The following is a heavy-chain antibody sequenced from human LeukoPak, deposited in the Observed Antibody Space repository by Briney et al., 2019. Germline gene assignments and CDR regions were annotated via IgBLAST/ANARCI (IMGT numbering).Heavy chain of an antibody. CDR2: IFYSAST. CDR1: GGSIDSYY. D-gene: IGHD6-19*01. J-gene: IGHJ4*02. V-gene: IGHV4-59*01. Sequence: SETLSLTCTVSGGSIDSYYWTWIRQPPGKGLEWIAYIFYSASTNYNPSLKSRTTITVDTSKNQFSLKLRSVTAADMAVYYCARGRTSGGYPHFDYWGQGIQVTVSS. CDR3: ARGRTSGGYPHFDY.